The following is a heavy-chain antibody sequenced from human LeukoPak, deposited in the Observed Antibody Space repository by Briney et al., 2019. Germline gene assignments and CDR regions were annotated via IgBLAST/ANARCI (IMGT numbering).Heavy chain of an antibody. J-gene: IGHJ4*02. Sequence: SETLSLTCTVSGGSVSSGSYYWSWIRQPPGKGLEWIGYIYYSGSTNYNPSLKSRVTISVDTSKNQFSLKLSSVTAADTAVYYCARVSPDYYGSGSYSPGSIDYWGQGTLVTVSS. D-gene: IGHD3-10*01. V-gene: IGHV4-61*01. CDR3: ARVSPDYYGSGSYSPGSIDY. CDR1: GGSVSSGSYY. CDR2: IYYSGST.